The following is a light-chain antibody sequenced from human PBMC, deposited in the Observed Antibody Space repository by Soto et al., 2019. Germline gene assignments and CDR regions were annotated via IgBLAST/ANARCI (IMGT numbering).Light chain of an antibody. CDR2: KAS. V-gene: IGKV1-5*03. J-gene: IGKJ1*01. CDR1: QSVSRW. Sequence: DIQMTQSPSTLSASVGDRVTITCRASQSVSRWFAWYQQKPGKAPKLLIYKASTLESGVPSRFSGSGSGTEFTLASSSLQPDVSATYYCQQYNDPWTFGQGTKVEIK. CDR3: QQYNDPWT.